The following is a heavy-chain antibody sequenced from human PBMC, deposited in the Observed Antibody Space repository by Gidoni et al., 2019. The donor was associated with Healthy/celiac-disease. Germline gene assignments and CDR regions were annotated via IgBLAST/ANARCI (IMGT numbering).Heavy chain of an antibody. V-gene: IGHV3-7*04. J-gene: IGHJ4*02. CDR3: ARASRGYLDY. CDR2: IKQDGREK. D-gene: IGHD3-16*01. CDR1: VFTFSSYW. Sequence: EVPLVASEGVLVQPGGSLRLSCAASVFTFSSYWLSWVRQAPGKVLEWVEKIKQDGREKNFVDSLRGRCAISRDNAKNALHLQMRNLRVEDKAVYFCARASRGYLDYWGQGTLVTVSS.